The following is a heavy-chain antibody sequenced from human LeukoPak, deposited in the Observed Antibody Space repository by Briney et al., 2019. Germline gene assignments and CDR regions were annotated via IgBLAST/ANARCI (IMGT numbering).Heavy chain of an antibody. J-gene: IGHJ4*02. V-gene: IGHV4-59*08. CDR3: ARPDRRDPQLAS. CDR2: IYYSGST. D-gene: IGHD5-18*01. Sequence: SGTLSLTCTVSGGSISSFYWSWIRQPPGKGLEWIGYIYYSGSTNYNPSLKSRVTISVDTSKNQFSLKLSSVTAADTAVYYYARPDRRDPQLASWGQGTLVTVSS. CDR1: GGSISSFY.